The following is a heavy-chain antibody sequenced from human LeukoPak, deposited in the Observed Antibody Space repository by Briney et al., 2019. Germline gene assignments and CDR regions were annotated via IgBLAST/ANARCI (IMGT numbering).Heavy chain of an antibody. D-gene: IGHD2-15*01. J-gene: IGHJ4*02. Sequence: ASVKVSCKASGYSFTAYYLHWVRQAPGQGLEWMGWIDPNSGATNYARKFQGRVTITRDTSIGTAYMELSSLISDDTAVYYCASEAFCGDGSCYLHRVASWGPGTLVTVSS. CDR3: ASEAFCGDGSCYLHRVAS. V-gene: IGHV1-2*02. CDR1: GYSFTAYY. CDR2: IDPNSGAT.